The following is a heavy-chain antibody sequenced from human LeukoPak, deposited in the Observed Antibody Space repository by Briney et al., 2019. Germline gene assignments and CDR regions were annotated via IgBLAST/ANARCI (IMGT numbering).Heavy chain of an antibody. Sequence: GGSLRLSCAASGFTFSSYSMNWVRQTPGKGLEWVSSISSSSSYIHYADSVKGRFTISRDNAKNSLYLQMNSLRAEDTAVYYCARDKGLHCTNGVCYTGAWYYYYGMDVWGQGTTVTVSS. CDR1: GFTFSSYS. D-gene: IGHD2-8*01. CDR3: ARDKGLHCTNGVCYTGAWYYYYGMDV. CDR2: ISSSSSYI. J-gene: IGHJ6*02. V-gene: IGHV3-21*01.